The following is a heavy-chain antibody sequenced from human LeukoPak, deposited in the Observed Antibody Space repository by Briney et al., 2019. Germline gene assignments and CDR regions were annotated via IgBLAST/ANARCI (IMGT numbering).Heavy chain of an antibody. D-gene: IGHD3-10*01. CDR1: GFTFSSYG. CDR2: ISYDGSNE. CDR3: ARDAPLYGSGSYHYFDY. Sequence: GGSLRLSCAASGFTFSSYGMHWVRQAPGKGLEWLAIISYDGSNEYYADSVKGRFTISRDSSKNTLYLQMNSLRAEDTAVYYCARDAPLYGSGSYHYFDYWGQGTLVTVSS. V-gene: IGHV3-30*03. J-gene: IGHJ4*02.